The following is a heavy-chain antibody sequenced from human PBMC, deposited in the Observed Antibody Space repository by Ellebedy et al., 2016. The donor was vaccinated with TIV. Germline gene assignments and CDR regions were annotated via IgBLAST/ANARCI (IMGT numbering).Heavy chain of an antibody. V-gene: IGHV4-4*07. CDR2: IYTSGST. CDR1: GGSISSYY. CDR3: ARMRGYYFDY. Sequence: MPGGSLRLSCTVSGGSISSYYWSWIRRPAGKGLEWIGRIYTSGSTNYNPSLKSRVTMSVDTSKALFSLKLSSVTAADTAVYYCARMRGYYFDYWGQGTLVTVSS. J-gene: IGHJ4*02. D-gene: IGHD1-26*01.